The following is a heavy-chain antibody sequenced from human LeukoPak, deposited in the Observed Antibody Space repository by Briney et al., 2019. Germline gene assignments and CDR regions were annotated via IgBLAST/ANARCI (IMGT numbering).Heavy chain of an antibody. CDR3: ARAINVGAFDI. Sequence: TGGSLRLSCAASGFTFSRYAMSWIRQPPGKGLEWIGEINHSGSTNYNPSLKSRVTISVDTSKNQFSLKLSSVTAADTAVYYCARAINVGAFDIWGQGTMVTVSS. J-gene: IGHJ3*02. CDR1: GFTFSRYA. V-gene: IGHV4-34*01. CDR2: INHSGST. D-gene: IGHD3-10*01.